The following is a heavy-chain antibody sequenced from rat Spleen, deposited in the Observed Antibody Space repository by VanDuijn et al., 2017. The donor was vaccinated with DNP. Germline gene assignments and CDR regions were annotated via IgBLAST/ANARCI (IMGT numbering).Heavy chain of an antibody. Sequence: QVQLKESGPGLVQPSQTLSLTCTVAGFSLTGYNVHWVRQPPGKGLEWMGIIWNTGGTRYNSALKSRLTIIKDTSKSQVFLTINSLQTEDTATYYCASTLVNYGTYGYYAMDAWGQGTSVTVSS. CDR1: GFSLTGYN. D-gene: IGHD1-3*01. CDR2: IWNTGGT. V-gene: IGHV2-41*01. CDR3: ASTLVNYGTYGYYAMDA. J-gene: IGHJ4*01.